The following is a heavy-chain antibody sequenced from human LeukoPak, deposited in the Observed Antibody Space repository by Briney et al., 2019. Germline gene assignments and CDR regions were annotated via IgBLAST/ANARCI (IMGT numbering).Heavy chain of an antibody. CDR1: GYSISSSNY. CDR3: ARKATTGPTKAAFDI. Sequence: PSDTLSLTCAVSGYSISSSNYWAWIRQPPGKGLEWIGHIYYSGSIYYNPSLKSRVTMSVDTSKNRFSLKLSSVTAVDTAVYYCARKATTGPTKAAFDIWGQGTMVTVSS. D-gene: IGHD4-17*01. J-gene: IGHJ3*02. CDR2: IYYSGSI. V-gene: IGHV4-28*05.